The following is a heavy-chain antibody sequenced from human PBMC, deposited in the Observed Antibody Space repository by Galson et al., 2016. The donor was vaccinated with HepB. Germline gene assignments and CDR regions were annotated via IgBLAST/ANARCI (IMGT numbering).Heavy chain of an antibody. CDR3: ARAPTRYYGGNSGHLFDA. CDR2: TNSDGSST. Sequence: SLRLSCAASGFTFSSYWMHWVRQAPGKGLVWVSRTNSDGSSTTYADSVKGRFTISRDNAKSTLYLQMNSLRAEDTAVYYCARAPTRYYGGNSGHLFDAWGQGTLVTVSS. V-gene: IGHV3-74*01. CDR1: GFTFSSYW. D-gene: IGHD4-23*01. J-gene: IGHJ4*02.